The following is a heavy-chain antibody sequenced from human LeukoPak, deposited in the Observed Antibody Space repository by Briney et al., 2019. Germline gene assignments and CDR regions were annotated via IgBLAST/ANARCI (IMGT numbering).Heavy chain of an antibody. Sequence: ASVTVSCKASGYSFPIYGVSWVRQAPGQGLEWRGWISGKNGNNNDAQYYQGRSTLTTDASTSTVHMELRSLRSDDTAVYYCASGREGYNPGHYWGQGPLVSVSS. CDR1: GYSFPIYG. J-gene: IGHJ4*02. CDR2: ISGKNGNN. CDR3: ASGREGYNPGHY. V-gene: IGHV1-18*01. D-gene: IGHD5-24*01.